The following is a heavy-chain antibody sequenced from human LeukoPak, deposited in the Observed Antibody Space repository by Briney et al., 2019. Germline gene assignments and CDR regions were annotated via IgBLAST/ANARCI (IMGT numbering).Heavy chain of an antibody. CDR3: VRDDGFSCYSH. J-gene: IGHJ4*02. CDR1: GFTFRSYD. V-gene: IGHV3-13*01. D-gene: IGHD3/OR15-3a*01. CDR2: IGIGGDT. Sequence: PGGSLRLSCAASGFTFRSYDMHWVRQATGKGLEWVSAIGIGGDTYYPGSVKGRFTISRENAKNSLYLQMNSLTDKDTATYYCVRDDGFSCYSHWGQGTLVTVSS.